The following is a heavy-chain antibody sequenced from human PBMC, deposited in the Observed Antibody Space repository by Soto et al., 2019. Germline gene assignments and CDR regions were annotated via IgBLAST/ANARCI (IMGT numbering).Heavy chain of an antibody. Sequence: ASVKVSCKASGYTFTSYGISWVRQAPGQGLEWMGWISAHNGNTNYAQKLQGRVTMTTDASTSTAYMELRSLRSDDTAVYYCARDLMLGHPLDYWGQGTLVTVSS. CDR2: ISAHNGNT. V-gene: IGHV1-18*01. CDR3: ARDLMLGHPLDY. CDR1: GYTFTSYG. D-gene: IGHD3-16*01. J-gene: IGHJ4*02.